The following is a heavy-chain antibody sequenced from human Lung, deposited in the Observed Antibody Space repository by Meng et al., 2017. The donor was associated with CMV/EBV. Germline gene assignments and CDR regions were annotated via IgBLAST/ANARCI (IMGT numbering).Heavy chain of an antibody. Sequence: GPLVGPGGGVVQPGGSLRLSCAASGFTFSSYAMHWVRQAPGKGLEWVAVISYDGSNKYYAASVKGRFTISRDNSKNTLYLQMNSLRAEDTAVYYCARGQWHSLDYWGQGTLVTVSS. D-gene: IGHD6-19*01. CDR1: GFTFSSYA. CDR3: ARGQWHSLDY. V-gene: IGHV3-30-3*01. CDR2: ISYDGSNK. J-gene: IGHJ4*02.